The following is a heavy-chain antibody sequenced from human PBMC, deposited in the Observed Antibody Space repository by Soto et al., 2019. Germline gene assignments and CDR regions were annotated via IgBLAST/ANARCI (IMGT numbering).Heavy chain of an antibody. J-gene: IGHJ4*02. CDR2: IYPGDSDT. CDR3: ATTTGYSSSWHYFGY. D-gene: IGHD6-13*01. CDR1: GYSFTSYW. V-gene: IGHV5-51*01. Sequence: GESLKISCKGSGYSFTSYWIGWVRQMPGKGLEWMGIIYPGDSDTRYSPSFQGQVTISADKSISTAYLQWGSLKASDTAMYYCATTTGYSSSWHYFGYWGQGTLVTVSS.